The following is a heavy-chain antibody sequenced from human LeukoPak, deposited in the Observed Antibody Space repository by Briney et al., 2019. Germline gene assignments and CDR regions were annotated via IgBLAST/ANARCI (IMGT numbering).Heavy chain of an antibody. J-gene: IGHJ4*02. CDR2: IYYSGST. CDR3: ARELGDYAPLFDY. V-gene: IGHV4-59*01. D-gene: IGHD4-17*01. CDR1: GGSISSYY. Sequence: SETLSLTCSVSGGSISSYYWSWIRQPPGKGLVWIGYIYYSGSTNYNPSLKSRVTISVDTSKNQFSLKLSSVTAADTAVYYCARELGDYAPLFDYWGQGTLVTVSS.